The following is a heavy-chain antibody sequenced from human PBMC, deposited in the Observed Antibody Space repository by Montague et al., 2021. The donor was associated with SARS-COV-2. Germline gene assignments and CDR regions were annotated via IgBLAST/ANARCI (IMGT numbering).Heavy chain of an antibody. CDR1: GGSMRSGSYY. J-gene: IGHJ6*02. D-gene: IGHD4-17*01. Sequence: TLSLTCTVSGGSMRSGSYYWSWIRQPAGKGLEWIGRIYSSGSTNYNPSLKSRVTMSVDTSKNQFSLKVSSVTAAGTAVYYCARDYGDYSYYYGLDVWGQGTTVTVSS. CDR2: IYSSGST. CDR3: ARDYGDYSYYYGLDV. V-gene: IGHV4-61*02.